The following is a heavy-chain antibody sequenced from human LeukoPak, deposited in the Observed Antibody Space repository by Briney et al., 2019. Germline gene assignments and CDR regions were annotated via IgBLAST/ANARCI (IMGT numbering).Heavy chain of an antibody. CDR2: IRYDGSNK. Sequence: GGSLRLSCAASGFTFSSYGMHWVRQAPGKGLEWVAFIRYDGSNKYYADSVKGRFTISRDNSKNTLYLQMNSLRAEDTAVYYCYKRITVVRGVEDYWGQGTLVTVSS. CDR1: GFTFSSYG. CDR3: YKRITVVRGVEDY. V-gene: IGHV3-30*02. D-gene: IGHD3-10*01. J-gene: IGHJ4*02.